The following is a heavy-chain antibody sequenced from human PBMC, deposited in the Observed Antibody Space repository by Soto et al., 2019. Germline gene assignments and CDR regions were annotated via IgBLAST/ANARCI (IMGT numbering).Heavy chain of an antibody. CDR3: ASGIAVAGINWFDP. Sequence: PSETLSLTCTVSGGSISSSSYYWGWIRQPPGKGLEWIGSIYYSGSTYYNPSLKSRVTISVDTSKNQFSLKLSSVTAADTAVYYCASGIAVAGINWFDPWGQGTLVTVSS. V-gene: IGHV4-39*01. CDR1: GGSISSSSYY. CDR2: IYYSGST. D-gene: IGHD6-19*01. J-gene: IGHJ5*02.